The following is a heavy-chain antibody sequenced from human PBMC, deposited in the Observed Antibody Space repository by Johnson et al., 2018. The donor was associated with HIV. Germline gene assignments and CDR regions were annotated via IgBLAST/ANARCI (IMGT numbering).Heavy chain of an antibody. CDR2: IYSGGST. CDR1: GFTVSSNY. D-gene: IGHD6-6*01. J-gene: IGHJ3*02. Sequence: MLLVESGGGLVQPGGSLRLSCAASGFTVSSNYMSWVRQAPGKGLEWVSVIYSGGSTYYADSVKGRFTISRDNSKNTLYLQMNILRAEDTAVYYCARDWNEYSSSDGAFDILGQGTMVTVSS. V-gene: IGHV3-66*01. CDR3: ARDWNEYSSSDGAFDI.